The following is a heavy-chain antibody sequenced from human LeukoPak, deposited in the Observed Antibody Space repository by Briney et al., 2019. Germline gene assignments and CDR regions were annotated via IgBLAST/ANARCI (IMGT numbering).Heavy chain of an antibody. J-gene: IGHJ4*02. V-gene: IGHV1-69*05. CDR2: IIPIFGTA. CDR1: GGTFSSYA. Sequence: SVKVSCKASGGTFSSYAISWVRQAPGRGLEWMGRIIPIFGTANYAQKFQGRVTITTDESTSTAYMELSSLRSEDTAVYYCARDTHYYDSSGYYPYWGQGTLVTVST. CDR3: ARDTHYYDSSGYYPY. D-gene: IGHD3-22*01.